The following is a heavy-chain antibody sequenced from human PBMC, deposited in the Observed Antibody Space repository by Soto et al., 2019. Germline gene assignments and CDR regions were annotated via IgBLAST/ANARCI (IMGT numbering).Heavy chain of an antibody. CDR2: IWYDGSIK. J-gene: IGHJ4*02. CDR3: ASDSSGALY. CDR1: GFTFSSYG. D-gene: IGHD6-19*01. Sequence: QVQLVESGGGVVQPGRSLRLSCAASGFTFSSYGMHWVRQAPGKGLEWVAVIWYDGSIKYYADSVKGRFTITRDNSKNTLDLQMNSLRAEDTAVYYCASDSSGALYWGQGTLVTVSS. V-gene: IGHV3-33*01.